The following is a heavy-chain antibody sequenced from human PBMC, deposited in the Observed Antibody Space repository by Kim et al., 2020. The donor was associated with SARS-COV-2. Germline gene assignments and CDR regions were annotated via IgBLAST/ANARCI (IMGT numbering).Heavy chain of an antibody. J-gene: IGHJ6*02. CDR3: ATPRILTGYQGGMDV. CDR2: FDPEDGET. V-gene: IGHV1-24*01. CDR1: GYTLTELS. Sequence: ASVKVSCKVSGYTLTELSMHWVRQAPGKGREWMGGFDPEDGETIYAQKFQGRVTMTEDTSTDTAYMELSSLRSEDTAVYYCATPRILTGYQGGMDVWGQGTTVTVSS. D-gene: IGHD3-9*01.